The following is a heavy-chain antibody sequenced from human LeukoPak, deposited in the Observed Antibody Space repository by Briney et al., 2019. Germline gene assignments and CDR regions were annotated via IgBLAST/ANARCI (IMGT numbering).Heavy chain of an antibody. V-gene: IGHV3-30*03. D-gene: IGHD2-15*01. CDR3: ARGGVVVATPHDY. J-gene: IGHJ4*02. CDR1: GFTFSTYG. CDR2: ISYHGSNK. Sequence: PGGSLRLSRTASGFTFSTYGMHWVRQAPGKGLEWVAVISYHGSNKYYADSVKGRFTISRDNSKNTLYLQMNSLRAEDTAVYYCARGGVVVATPHDYWGQGTLVTVSS.